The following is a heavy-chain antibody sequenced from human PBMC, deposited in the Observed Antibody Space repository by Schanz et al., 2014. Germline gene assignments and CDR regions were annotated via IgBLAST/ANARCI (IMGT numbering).Heavy chain of an antibody. D-gene: IGHD2-2*01. Sequence: QVQLVQSGTEVKKPGASMKISCKAFGYYFGGFGISWVRQAPGQGFEWMGWIGAFQGNTKYAQKFKDRVTLTSDTEASTADRELRSLRPDDTAVYYCLRANPTQHVVLPDALRYWGQGTLVSVSS. J-gene: IGHJ4*02. CDR2: IGAFQGNT. V-gene: IGHV1-18*01. CDR3: LRANPTQHVVLPDALRY. CDR1: GYYFGGFG.